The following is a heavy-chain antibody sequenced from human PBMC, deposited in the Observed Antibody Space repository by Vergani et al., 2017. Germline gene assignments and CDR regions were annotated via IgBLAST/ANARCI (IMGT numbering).Heavy chain of an antibody. CDR3: ARDPLTYSSSWFDY. Sequence: EVQLVESGGGVVRPGGSLRLSCAASGFTFDDYGMNWVRQAPGKGLEWVSSISSSSSYIYYADSVKGRFTIARDNAKNSLYLQMNSLRAEDTAVYYCARDPLTYSSSWFDYWGQGTLVTVSS. CDR1: GFTFDDYG. CDR2: ISSSSSYI. D-gene: IGHD6-13*01. V-gene: IGHV3-21*01. J-gene: IGHJ4*02.